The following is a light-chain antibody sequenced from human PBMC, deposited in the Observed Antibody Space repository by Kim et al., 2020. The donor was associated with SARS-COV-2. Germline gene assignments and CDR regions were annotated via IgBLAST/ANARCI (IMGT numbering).Light chain of an antibody. CDR2: DAA. CDR3: QQYDSSPRT. J-gene: IGKJ1*01. V-gene: IGKV3-20*01. CDR1: QSVSRGY. Sequence: YRGERANRACRASQSVSRGYLAWYQQKPGQSPRLLIYDAASRATGIPDRFSGSGSGTDFTLTISRLEPEDFAVYYCQQYDSSPRTFGQGTKVDIK.